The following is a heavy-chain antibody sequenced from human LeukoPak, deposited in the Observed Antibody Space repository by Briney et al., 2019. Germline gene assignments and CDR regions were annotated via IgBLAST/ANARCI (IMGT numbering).Heavy chain of an antibody. Sequence: SETLSLTCTVSGGPIITSRYYWGWIRQPPGKGREGFGIINYSGSTYYNPSLKSRVTISVDTSKNQFSLKLSSVTAADTAVYYCARLSPYLGSGSSAFPDDFWGQGTLVTVSS. J-gene: IGHJ4*02. CDR3: ARLSPYLGSGSSAFPDDF. CDR1: GGPIITSRYY. V-gene: IGHV4-39*01. D-gene: IGHD3-10*01. CDR2: INYSGST.